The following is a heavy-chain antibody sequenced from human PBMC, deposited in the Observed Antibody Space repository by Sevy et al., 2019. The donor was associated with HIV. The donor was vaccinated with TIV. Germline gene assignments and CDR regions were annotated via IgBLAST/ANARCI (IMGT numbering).Heavy chain of an antibody. CDR3: ARDKGPRCSGGSGYSDAFDI. Sequence: ASVKVSCKASGGTFSSYAISWVRQAPGQGLEWMGGIIPIFGTANYAQKFQGRVTITADESTSTAYMELSSLRAEDTAVYYGARDKGPRCSGGSGYSDAFDIWGQGTMVTVSS. V-gene: IGHV1-69*13. J-gene: IGHJ3*02. CDR2: IIPIFGTA. CDR1: GGTFSSYA. D-gene: IGHD2-15*01.